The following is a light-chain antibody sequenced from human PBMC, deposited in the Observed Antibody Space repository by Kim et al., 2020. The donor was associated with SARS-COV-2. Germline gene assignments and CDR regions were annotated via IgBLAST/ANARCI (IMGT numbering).Light chain of an antibody. J-gene: IGKJ4*01. Sequence: DIQMTQSPSSLSASVGDTVTITCRASHRISNYLNWYQHKPGKAPNLLSYGASTLQSGVPSRFSGSGSGADFALTISSLQPEDFATYYCQQTYTTPLTFGGGTKVDIK. CDR3: QQTYTTPLT. V-gene: IGKV1-39*01. CDR2: GAS. CDR1: HRISNY.